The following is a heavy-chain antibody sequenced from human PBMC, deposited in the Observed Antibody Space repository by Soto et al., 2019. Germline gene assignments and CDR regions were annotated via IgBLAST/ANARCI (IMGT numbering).Heavy chain of an antibody. CDR3: ATPGSIYYDFWSGYYYFDY. V-gene: IGHV3-23*01. CDR2: ISGSGGST. CDR1: GFTFSSYA. D-gene: IGHD3-3*01. J-gene: IGHJ4*02. Sequence: GGSLRLSCAASGFTFSSYAMNWVRQAPGKGLEWVSIISGSGGSTSYADSVKGRFTISRDNSKNTLYLQMNSLRAEDTAVYYCATPGSIYYDFWSGYYYFDYWGQGTLVTVSS.